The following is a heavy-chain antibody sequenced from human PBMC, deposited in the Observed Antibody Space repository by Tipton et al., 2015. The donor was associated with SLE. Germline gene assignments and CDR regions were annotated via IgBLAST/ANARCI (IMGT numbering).Heavy chain of an antibody. D-gene: IGHD3-3*02. Sequence: TLSLTCNVSGGSISSRLYYWGWIRQPPGKGLEWIGSVYYSGRTYYNPSLKSRLTVSIDTSKNQFSLKLKSVTAADTAVYYCARGPPFMEWERNWFDPWGQGTQVTVSS. CDR3: ARGPPFMEWERNWFDP. J-gene: IGHJ5*02. CDR1: GGSISSRLYY. V-gene: IGHV4-39*07. CDR2: VYYSGRT.